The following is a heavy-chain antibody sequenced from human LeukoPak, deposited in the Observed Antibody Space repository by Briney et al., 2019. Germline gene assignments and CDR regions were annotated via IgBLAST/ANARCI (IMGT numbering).Heavy chain of an antibody. J-gene: IGHJ2*01. CDR2: ISSSSSTI. D-gene: IGHD6-19*01. V-gene: IGHV3-48*01. Sequence: GGSLRLSCAASGFTFSSYEMNWVRQAPGKGLEWVSYISSSSSTIYYADSVKGRFTISRDNAKNSLYLQMNSLRAEDTAVYYCARDQSSGWWYFDLWGRGTLVTVSS. CDR1: GFTFSSYE. CDR3: ARDQSSGWWYFDL.